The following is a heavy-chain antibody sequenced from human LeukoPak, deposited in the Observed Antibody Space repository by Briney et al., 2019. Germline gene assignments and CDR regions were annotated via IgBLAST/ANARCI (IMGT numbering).Heavy chain of an antibody. J-gene: IGHJ4*02. CDR1: GFTFSDYY. D-gene: IGHD5-18*01. CDR3: ARDVDTAMVDNYYFDY. CDR2: ISSSGSTI. V-gene: IGHV3-11*04. Sequence: GGSLRLSCAASGFTFSDYYMSWIRQAPGKGLEWVSYISSSGSTIYYADSVKGRFTISRDNAKNSLYLQMNSLRAEDTAVYYCARDVDTAMVDNYYFDYWGQGTLVTVSS.